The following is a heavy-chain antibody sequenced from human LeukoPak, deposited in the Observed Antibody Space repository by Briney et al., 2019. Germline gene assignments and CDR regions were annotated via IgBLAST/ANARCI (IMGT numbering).Heavy chain of an antibody. CDR2: ISSSSSYV. CDR1: GFTFSSYS. D-gene: IGHD3-16*01. Sequence: GGSLRLSCAASGFTFSSYSMNWVRQAPGKGLEWVSSISSSSSYVYYADSVKGRFTISRDNAKNSLYLQMNSLRAEDTAVYYCARDGAHYYYGMDVWGQGTTVTVSS. J-gene: IGHJ6*02. V-gene: IGHV3-21*01. CDR3: ARDGAHYYYGMDV.